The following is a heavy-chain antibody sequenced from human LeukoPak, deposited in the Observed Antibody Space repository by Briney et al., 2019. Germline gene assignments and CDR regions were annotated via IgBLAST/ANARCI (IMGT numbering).Heavy chain of an antibody. D-gene: IGHD6-13*01. Sequence: PGWSLRLSCAASGFTFDDYAMHWVRQAPGKGLEWVSGISWNSGSIGYADSVKGRFTISRDNAKNSLYLQMNSLRAEDTALYYCAKETSIAAAGTPVDYWGQGTLVTVSS. CDR3: AKETSIAAAGTPVDY. V-gene: IGHV3-9*01. CDR1: GFTFDDYA. CDR2: ISWNSGSI. J-gene: IGHJ4*02.